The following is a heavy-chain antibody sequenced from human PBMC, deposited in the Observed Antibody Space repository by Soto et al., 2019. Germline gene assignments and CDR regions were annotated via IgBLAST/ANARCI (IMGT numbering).Heavy chain of an antibody. CDR1: GASISSDDHY. CDR2: IFYSGST. J-gene: IGHJ4*02. CDR3: ATLPPRIVVMTTEIPF. Sequence: SETLSLTCTVSGASISSDDHYWSWIRQPPGRGLEWIGYIFYSGSTDYSPSLQSRASISVDTSKNQFSLRLTSVTAADTAVYYCATLPPRIVVMTTEIPFWGQGTLVTVSS. V-gene: IGHV4-30-4*01. D-gene: IGHD2-21*02.